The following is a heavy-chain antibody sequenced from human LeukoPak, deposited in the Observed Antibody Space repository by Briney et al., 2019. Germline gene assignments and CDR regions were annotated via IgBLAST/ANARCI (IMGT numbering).Heavy chain of an antibody. Sequence: GGSLRLSCAASGFTFSNYRMTWVRQAPGKGLEWVANIKEDGSEKSYVDSVKGRFTISRDNTKNSLFLVMDSLRAEDTALYYCSRLLGRRFQEEVYSDYWGQGTLVTVSA. V-gene: IGHV3-7*01. D-gene: IGHD2-21*01. CDR2: IKEDGSEK. CDR3: SRLLGRRFQEEVYSDY. CDR1: GFTFSNYR. J-gene: IGHJ4*02.